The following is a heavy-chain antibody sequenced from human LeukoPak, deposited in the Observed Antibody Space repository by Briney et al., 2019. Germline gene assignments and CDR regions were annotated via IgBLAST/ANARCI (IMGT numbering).Heavy chain of an antibody. CDR2: ISSNGGST. D-gene: IGHD2-2*01. CDR3: VKGVSTAMRASYFDY. J-gene: IGHJ4*02. Sequence: GGSLRLSCSASGFTFSSYAMHWVRQAPGKGLEYVSAISSNGGSTYYADSVKGRFTISRDDSKNTLYLRMSSLRAEDTAVYYCVKGVSTAMRASYFDYWGQGTLVTVSS. V-gene: IGHV3-64D*06. CDR1: GFTFSSYA.